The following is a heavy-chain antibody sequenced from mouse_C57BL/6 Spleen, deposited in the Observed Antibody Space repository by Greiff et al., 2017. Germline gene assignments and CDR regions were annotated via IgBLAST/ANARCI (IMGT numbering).Heavy chain of an antibody. CDR3: ARGAYSYYAMDY. D-gene: IGHD2-10*01. CDR1: GYSFTGYF. J-gene: IGHJ4*01. CDR2: INPYNGDT. V-gene: IGHV1-20*01. Sequence: EVQLQQSGPELVKPGDSVKISCKASGYSFTGYFMNWVMQSHGKSLEWIGRINPYNGDTFYNQKFKGKATLTVDKSSSTAHRELRSLTSEDSAVYYCARGAYSYYAMDYWGQGTSVTVSS.